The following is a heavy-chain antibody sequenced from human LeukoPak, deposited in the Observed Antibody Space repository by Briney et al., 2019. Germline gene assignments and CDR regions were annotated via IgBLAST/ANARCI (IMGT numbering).Heavy chain of an antibody. V-gene: IGHV3-11*01. D-gene: IGHD3-10*01. CDR2: ISSSGSII. J-gene: IGHJ4*02. CDR3: AMGLWFGEYLFDY. CDR1: GFTFSDYY. Sequence: PGGSLRLSCAASGFTFSDYYMTWIRQAPGKGLEWVSYISSSGSIIYYADSVKGRFTISRDNSKNTLYLQMNSLRAEDTAVYYCAMGLWFGEYLFDYWGQGTLVTVSS.